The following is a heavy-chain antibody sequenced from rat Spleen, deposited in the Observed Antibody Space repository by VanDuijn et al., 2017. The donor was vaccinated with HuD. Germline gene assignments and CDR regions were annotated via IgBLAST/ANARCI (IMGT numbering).Heavy chain of an antibody. V-gene: IGHV3-3*01. CDR2: INSAGST. CDR3: GYSGGRRGYFDF. D-gene: IGHD1-1*01. J-gene: IGHJ1*01. Sequence: EVQLQESGPGLVKPSQSLSLTCSLNGYSISSSYRWNWIRKFPGNKLAWMGYINSAGSTNYNPSLKSRISITRDTSKNQFFLQVNSVTTEDTGTYYCGYSGGRRGYFDFWGPGTMVTVSS. CDR1: GYSISSSYR.